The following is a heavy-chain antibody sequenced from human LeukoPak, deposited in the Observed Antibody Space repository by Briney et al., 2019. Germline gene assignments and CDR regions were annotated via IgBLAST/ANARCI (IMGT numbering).Heavy chain of an antibody. CDR3: AKDRGGIVVAGEHFDP. CDR1: GFTFSSYA. Sequence: SGGSLRLSCAASGFTFSSYAMSWVRQAPGKGLEWVSAISGSGGSTYYADSVKGRFTISRDNSKNTLYLQMNSLRAEDTAVYYCAKDRGGIVVAGEHFDPWGQGTLVTVSS. D-gene: IGHD2-2*01. J-gene: IGHJ5*02. CDR2: ISGSGGST. V-gene: IGHV3-23*01.